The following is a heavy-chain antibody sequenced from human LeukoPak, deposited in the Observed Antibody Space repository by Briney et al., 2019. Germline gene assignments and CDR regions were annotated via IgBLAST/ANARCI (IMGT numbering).Heavy chain of an antibody. CDR3: ARLYYYDSSGYYYPTYYYYYMDV. CDR1: GYSLTSYW. V-gene: IGHV5-51*01. CDR2: IYPGDSDT. J-gene: IGHJ6*03. Sequence: GESLKISCKGSGYSLTSYWIGWVRQMPGKGLEWMGIIYPGDSDTRYSPSFQGQVTISADKSISTAYLQWSSLKASDTAMYYCARLYYYDSSGYYYPTYYYYYMDVWGKGTTVTVSS. D-gene: IGHD3-22*01.